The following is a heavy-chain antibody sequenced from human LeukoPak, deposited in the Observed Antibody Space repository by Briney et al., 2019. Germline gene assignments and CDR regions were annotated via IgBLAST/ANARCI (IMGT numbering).Heavy chain of an antibody. CDR1: GFTFSSYN. D-gene: IGHD4-17*01. J-gene: IGHJ4*02. V-gene: IGHV3-21*01. CDR2: ISGSSSYI. CDR3: ARGRTHDYGVDYFDY. Sequence: GGSLRHSCAASGFTFSSYNMNWVRQAPGKGLEWVSSISGSSSYIYYADSVKGRFTISRDNAKNSLYLQMNSLRAEDTAVYYCARGRTHDYGVDYFDYWGQGTLVTVSS.